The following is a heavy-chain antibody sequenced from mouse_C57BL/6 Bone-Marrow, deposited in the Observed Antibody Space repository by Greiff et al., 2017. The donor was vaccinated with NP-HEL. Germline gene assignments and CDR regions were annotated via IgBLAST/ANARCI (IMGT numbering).Heavy chain of an antibody. CDR1: GFNIKDDY. CDR3: IFYGYDVGYFDV. Sequence: EVQLQQSGAELVRPGASVKLSCTASGFNIKDDYMHWVKQRPEQGLEWIGWIDPENGDTEYASKFQGQATITADTSSNTAYLQLSSLTSEDTAVYYCIFYGYDVGYFDVWGTGTTVTVSS. CDR2: IDPENGDT. V-gene: IGHV14-4*01. D-gene: IGHD2-2*01. J-gene: IGHJ1*03.